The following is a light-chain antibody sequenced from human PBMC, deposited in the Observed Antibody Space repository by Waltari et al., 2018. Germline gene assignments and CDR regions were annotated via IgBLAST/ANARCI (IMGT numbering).Light chain of an antibody. Sequence: QSALTQPASASGPPGQSITISCTGTSSDVGGYNSVSWYQQHPGKAPKLMIYDVTKRPSGVSDRFSGSKSGNTASLTISGLQAEDEADYYCNSYTSSSTLWVFGGGTKLTVL. J-gene: IGLJ3*02. CDR2: DVT. CDR1: SSDVGGYNS. V-gene: IGLV2-14*01. CDR3: NSYTSSSTLWV.